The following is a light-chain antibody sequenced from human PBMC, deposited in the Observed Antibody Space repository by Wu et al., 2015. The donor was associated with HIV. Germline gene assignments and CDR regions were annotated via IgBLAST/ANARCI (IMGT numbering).Light chain of an antibody. CDR3: QQRSNWPLT. Sequence: ASLSCRASQNIDNYLDXFQHKRGQAPRLLMYDASNRATGIPARFSGSGSGRDFILTISSIEPEDFAIYYCQQRSNWPLTFGGGTNVEI. V-gene: IGKV3-11*02. CDR1: QNIDNY. CDR2: DAS. J-gene: IGKJ4*01.